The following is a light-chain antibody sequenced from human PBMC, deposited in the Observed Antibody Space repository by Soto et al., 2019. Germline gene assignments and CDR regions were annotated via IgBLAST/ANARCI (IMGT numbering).Light chain of an antibody. CDR3: QQRGSWPLT. V-gene: IGKV3-11*01. Sequence: EIVMTQSPATLSVSPGERATLSCRASQSVSSNLAWYQQKPGQAPRLLIYDASTRATGIPARFSGSGSGTDFTLTISSLEPEDFAVYFCQQRGSWPLTFGGGTKVDIK. CDR2: DAS. CDR1: QSVSSN. J-gene: IGKJ4*01.